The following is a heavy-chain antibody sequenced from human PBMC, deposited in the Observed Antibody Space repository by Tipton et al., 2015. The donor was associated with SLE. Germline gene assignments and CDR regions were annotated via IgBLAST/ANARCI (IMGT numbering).Heavy chain of an antibody. Sequence: SLRLSCVVSGFTFSRYWMSWVRQAPGKGLEWISSISSTTNYIYYADSVKGRFTISRDDAKNSLDLQMNSLRAEDTAVYYCARDTSGYLYMDVWGKGTTVIVSS. CDR2: ISSTTNYI. V-gene: IGHV3-21*01. D-gene: IGHD5-12*01. CDR1: GFTFSRYW. J-gene: IGHJ6*03. CDR3: ARDTSGYLYMDV.